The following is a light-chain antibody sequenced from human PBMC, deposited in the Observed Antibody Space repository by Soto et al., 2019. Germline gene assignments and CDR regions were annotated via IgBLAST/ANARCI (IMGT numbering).Light chain of an antibody. CDR1: RGDVGGYNY. J-gene: IGLJ1*01. CDR2: DVT. CDR3: SSYTSRSTDV. Sequence: QSALTQPASVSGSPGQSITISCSGTRGDVGGYNYVYWHQHHPGKAPKLLIYDVTNRPSGVSNRFSASKSGNTASLTISGLHPEDEADYYCSSYTSRSTDVFGTGTKVTVL. V-gene: IGLV2-14*03.